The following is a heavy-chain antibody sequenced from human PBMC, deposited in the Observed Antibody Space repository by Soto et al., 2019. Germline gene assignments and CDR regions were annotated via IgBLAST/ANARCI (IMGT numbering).Heavy chain of an antibody. CDR2: LYYSGST. Sequence: QLQLQESGPGLVKPSETLSLTCTVSGGSISSSSYYWGWIRQPPGKGLEWIGSLYYSGSTYYNPSLKSRXXXXXXXXXXXXXXXXXXXXXXXXXXXXXXXXXXXXXXXXXLDYWGQGTLVTVSS. V-gene: IGHV4-39*01. CDR1: GGSISSSSYY. J-gene: IGHJ4*02. CDR3: XXXXXXXXXXXXLDY.